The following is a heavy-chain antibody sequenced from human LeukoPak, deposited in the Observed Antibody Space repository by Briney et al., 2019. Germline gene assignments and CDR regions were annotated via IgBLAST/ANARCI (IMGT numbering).Heavy chain of an antibody. J-gene: IGHJ5*02. D-gene: IGHD6-13*01. Sequence: ASVKVSCKASGYTFTGYYMHWVRQAPGQGLEWMGWINPNSGGTNYAQKFQGRVTMTRDTSISTAYMELSRLRSDDTAVYYCARSPSGVGIANWFDPWGQGTLVTVSS. CDR3: ARSPSGVGIANWFDP. V-gene: IGHV1-2*02. CDR2: INPNSGGT. CDR1: GYTFTGYY.